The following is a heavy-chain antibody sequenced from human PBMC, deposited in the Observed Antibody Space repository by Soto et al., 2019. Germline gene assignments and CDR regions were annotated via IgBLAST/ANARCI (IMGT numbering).Heavy chain of an antibody. Sequence: ASVKASCKAPGYTFTSYDINWLRQATGQGLEWMGWMNPNSGNTGYAQKFQGRVTMTRNTSISTAYMELSSLRSEDTAVYYCARDYGVPGENYYYYGMDVWGQGTTVTVSS. CDR1: GYTFTSYD. D-gene: IGHD4-17*01. V-gene: IGHV1-8*01. CDR2: MNPNSGNT. J-gene: IGHJ6*02. CDR3: ARDYGVPGENYYYYGMDV.